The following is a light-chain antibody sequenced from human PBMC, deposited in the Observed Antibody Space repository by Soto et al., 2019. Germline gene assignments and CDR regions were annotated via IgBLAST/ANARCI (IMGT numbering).Light chain of an antibody. CDR1: QSVSSN. CDR3: QQYNNWRPQT. V-gene: IGKV3-15*01. J-gene: IGKJ1*01. CDR2: GAS. Sequence: EIVMTQSPATLFVSPGEKATLSCRASQSVSSNLAWYQQKPGQAPRLLIYGASTRATGIPARFSGSGSGTEFTLTISSLQSEDFAVYYCQQYNNWRPQTFGQGTKVEIK.